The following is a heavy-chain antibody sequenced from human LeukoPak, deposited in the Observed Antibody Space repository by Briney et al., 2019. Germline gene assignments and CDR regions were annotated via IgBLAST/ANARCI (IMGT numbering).Heavy chain of an antibody. CDR1: GGSISSYY. D-gene: IGHD3-22*01. Sequence: SETLSLTCTVSGGSISSYYWSWIRQPPGKGLEWIGYIYYSGSTSYNPSLKSRVTISVDTSKNQFSLKLSSVTAADTAVYYCARVSRGGMIVVWGQGTLVTVSS. V-gene: IGHV4-59*01. J-gene: IGHJ4*02. CDR3: ARVSRGGMIVV. CDR2: IYYSGST.